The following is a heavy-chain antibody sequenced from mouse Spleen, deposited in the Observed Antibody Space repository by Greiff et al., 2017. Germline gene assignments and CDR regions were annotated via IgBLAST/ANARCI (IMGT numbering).Heavy chain of an antibody. CDR1: GYTFTSYG. V-gene: IGHV1-81*01. J-gene: IGHJ1*03. D-gene: IGHD1-1*01. CDR2: IYPRSGNT. Sequence: VQLQQSGAELARPGASVKLSCKASGYTFTSYGISWVKQRTGQGLEWIGEIYPRSGNTYYNEKFKGKATLTADKSSSTAYMELRSLTSEDSAVYFCAREEDYGSSYALYWYFDVWGTGTTVTVSS. CDR3: AREEDYGSSYALYWYFDV.